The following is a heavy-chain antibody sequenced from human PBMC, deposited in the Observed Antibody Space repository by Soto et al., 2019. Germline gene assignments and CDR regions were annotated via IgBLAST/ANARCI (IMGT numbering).Heavy chain of an antibody. V-gene: IGHV3-15*01. CDR1: GFTFSNAW. J-gene: IGHJ5*02. CDR2: IKSTTDGGTT. Sequence: GGSVRLSCAGSGFTFSNAWMSWVRQAPGKGLEWVGRIKSTTDGGTTDYAAPVKGRVTISRDDSKNTLYLLMDSLKTEDTAVYYCTTESWSRNTSPRFDLWGQGTLVTVSS. CDR3: TTESWSRNTSPRFDL. D-gene: IGHD4-4*01.